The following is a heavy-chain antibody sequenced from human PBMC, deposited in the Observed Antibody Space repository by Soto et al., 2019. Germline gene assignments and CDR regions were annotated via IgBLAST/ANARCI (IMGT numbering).Heavy chain of an antibody. CDR2: ISYDGSNK. Sequence: PGGSLRLSCAASGFTFSSYGMHWVRQAPGKGLEWVAVISYDGSNKYYADSVKGRFTISRDNSKNTLYLQMNSLRAEDTAVYYCAKDGLGYSSRYNWFDPWGQGTLVTVSS. V-gene: IGHV3-30*18. D-gene: IGHD6-13*01. CDR3: AKDGLGYSSRYNWFDP. CDR1: GFTFSSYG. J-gene: IGHJ5*02.